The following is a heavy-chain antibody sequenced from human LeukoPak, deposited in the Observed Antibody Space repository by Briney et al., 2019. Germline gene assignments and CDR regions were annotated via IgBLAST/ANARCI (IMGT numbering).Heavy chain of an antibody. CDR3: ARDIVVADNNWFDP. CDR2: IYNGGST. J-gene: IGHJ5*02. V-gene: IGHV4-61*02. CDR1: GGSISSGSYY. D-gene: IGHD2-15*01. Sequence: SETLSLTCTVPGGSISSGSYYWTWIRQPAGKGLEWIGRIYNGGSTKYSPSLKSRVTISVDTSKNQFSLKLSSVTAADTAVYYCARDIVVADNNWFDPWGQGILVTVSS.